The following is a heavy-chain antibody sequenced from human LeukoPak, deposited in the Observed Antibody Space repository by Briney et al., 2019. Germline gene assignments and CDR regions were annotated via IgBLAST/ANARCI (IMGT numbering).Heavy chain of an antibody. J-gene: IGHJ4*02. V-gene: IGHV3-20*04. CDR3: ARVGIYCDYGRYFDY. CDR2: INWNGGSI. D-gene: IGHD4-17*01. CDR1: GFTFDNYG. Sequence: PGGSLRLSCAASGFTFDNYGMSWVRLAPGKGLEWVSGINWNGGSIGYAHSVKGRFTISRDNAKNSLYLQMNSLRAEDTALYYCARVGIYCDYGRYFDYWGQGTLVTVSS.